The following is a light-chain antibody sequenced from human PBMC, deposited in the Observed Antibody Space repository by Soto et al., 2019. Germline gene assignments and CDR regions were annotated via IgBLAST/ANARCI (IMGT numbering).Light chain of an antibody. CDR2: KAS. CDR1: QTISIW. Sequence: DVQMTQSLSTVSVTVGDRVTITCRASQTISIWLAWYQQKPGKAPKLLIYKASTLKSGVPSRFSGSGSGTEFTLTICSLQPDDFATYYCQHSNSYSDAFGQGSKV. CDR3: QHSNSYSDA. J-gene: IGKJ1*01. V-gene: IGKV1-5*03.